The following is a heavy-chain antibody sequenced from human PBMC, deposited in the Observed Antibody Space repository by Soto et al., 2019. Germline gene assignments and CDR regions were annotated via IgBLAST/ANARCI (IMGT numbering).Heavy chain of an antibody. D-gene: IGHD2-2*01. J-gene: IGHJ4*02. CDR1: GFTFDDYA. Sequence: PGGSLRLSCAASGFTFDDYAMHWVRQAPGKGLEWVSGISWNSGSIGYADSVKGRFTISRDNAKNSLYLQMNSLRAEDTALYYCAKAAGRGVLVPPNYWGQGTLVTVS. V-gene: IGHV3-9*01. CDR3: AKAAGRGVLVPPNY. CDR2: ISWNSGSI.